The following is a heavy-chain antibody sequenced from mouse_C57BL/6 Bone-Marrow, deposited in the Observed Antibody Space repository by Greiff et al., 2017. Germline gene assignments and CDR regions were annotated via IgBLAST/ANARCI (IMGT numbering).Heavy chain of an antibody. CDR3: ARVLGRRAMDY. D-gene: IGHD4-1*01. Sequence: EVKVVESGGGLVKPGGSLKLSCAASGFTFSDYGMHWVRQAPEKGLEWVAYISSGNSTIYYADTLKGRFTISRDNAKTTLLLQMTSLRSEDTAMYYCARVLGRRAMDYWGQGTSVTVSS. CDR2: ISSGNSTI. J-gene: IGHJ4*01. V-gene: IGHV5-17*01. CDR1: GFTFSDYG.